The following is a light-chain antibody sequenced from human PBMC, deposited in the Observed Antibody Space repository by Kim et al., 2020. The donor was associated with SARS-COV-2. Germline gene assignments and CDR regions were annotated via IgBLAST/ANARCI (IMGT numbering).Light chain of an antibody. J-gene: IGKJ3*01. CDR1: QDISNS. CDR2: AAS. Sequence: ASVGDRITITCQASQDISNSLNWYQQKPGKAPNLLIYAASNLEPGVPSRFSGGGSGTDFTFTINNLQPEDIATYYCQQYDNLSFTFGPGTKVDIK. V-gene: IGKV1-33*01. CDR3: QQYDNLSFT.